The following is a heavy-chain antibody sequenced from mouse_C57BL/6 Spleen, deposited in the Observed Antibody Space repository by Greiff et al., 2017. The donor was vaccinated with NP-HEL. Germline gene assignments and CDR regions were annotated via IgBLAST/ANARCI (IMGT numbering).Heavy chain of an antibody. J-gene: IGHJ1*03. CDR1: GFTFTDYY. CDR2: IRNKANGYTT. Sequence: EVHLVESGGGLVQPGGSLSLSCAASGFTFTDYYMSWVRQPPGKALEWLGFIRNKANGYTTEYSASVKGRFTISSDNSQSILYLQMNALRAEDSATYYCARYDYGSSYWYFDVWGTGTTVTVSS. D-gene: IGHD1-1*01. CDR3: ARYDYGSSYWYFDV. V-gene: IGHV7-3*01.